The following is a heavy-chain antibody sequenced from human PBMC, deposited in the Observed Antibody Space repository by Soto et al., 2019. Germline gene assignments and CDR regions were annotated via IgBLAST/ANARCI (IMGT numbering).Heavy chain of an antibody. J-gene: IGHJ1*01. CDR2: FIPISGTL. D-gene: IGHD6-13*01. V-gene: IGHV1-69*01. Sequence: QVQLVQSGAEVKKPGSSVKVSCKASGGTFSNFAISWVRQAPGQGLEWMGGFIPISGTLNYAQRFQGRLTISADESTSTAYMELSRLRSEDTAVYYCARFEQLVLHWGQGTLVTVSS. CDR1: GGTFSNFA. CDR3: ARFEQLVLH.